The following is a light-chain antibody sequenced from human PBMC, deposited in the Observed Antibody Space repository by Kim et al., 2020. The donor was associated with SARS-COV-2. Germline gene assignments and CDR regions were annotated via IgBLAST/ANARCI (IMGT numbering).Light chain of an antibody. CDR1: QTINNK. CDR3: QQSNDWPPLT. V-gene: IGKV3-15*01. Sequence: PGERATLSCRASQTINNKLVWYQQKPGQAPRLLIYDATTRATGVPVRFIGSGSETDFTLTISSLQSEDFAVYYCQQSNDWPPLTFGQGTKVDIK. CDR2: DAT. J-gene: IGKJ1*01.